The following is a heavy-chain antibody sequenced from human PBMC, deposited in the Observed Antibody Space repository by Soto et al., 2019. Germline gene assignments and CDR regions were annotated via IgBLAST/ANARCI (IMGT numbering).Heavy chain of an antibody. J-gene: IGHJ6*02. CDR1: GFTFSSYA. CDR3: VKDSEMATIEGYYGMDV. V-gene: IGHV3-64D*06. CDR2: ISSNGGRT. Sequence: GGSLRLSCSASGFTFSSYAMHWARQAPGKGLEYVSAISSNGGRTHYADSVKGRFTISRDNSKNTLYLQMSSLRAEDTAVYYCVKDSEMATIEGYYGMDVWGQGTTVTVSS. D-gene: IGHD5-12*01.